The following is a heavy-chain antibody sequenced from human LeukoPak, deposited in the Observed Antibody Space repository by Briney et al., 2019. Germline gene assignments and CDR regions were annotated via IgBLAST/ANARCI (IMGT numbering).Heavy chain of an antibody. CDR1: GFTFSSYA. CDR3: AKTKGYSYGYYFDY. J-gene: IGHJ4*02. V-gene: IGHV3-30*18. CDR2: MSYDGFNK. Sequence: GGSLRLSCAASGFTFSSYAMHWVRQSLGKRLEWVAVMSYDGFNKHYADSVKGRLTISRDNSKNTLYLQMNSLRAEDTAVYYCAKTKGYSYGYYFDYWGQGTLVTVSS. D-gene: IGHD5-18*01.